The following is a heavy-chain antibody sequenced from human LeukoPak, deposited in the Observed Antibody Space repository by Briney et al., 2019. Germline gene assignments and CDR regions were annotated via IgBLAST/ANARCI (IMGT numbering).Heavy chain of an antibody. D-gene: IGHD3-10*01. V-gene: IGHV3-48*03. CDR2: ISSSGSTT. CDR3: TGRGFDY. CDR1: GFNFKNYE. J-gene: IGHJ4*02. Sequence: GGSLRLSCTVSGFNFKNYEMKWVRQAPGKGLEWIAYISSSGSTTKYADSVKGRFTMSRDNAKNAVYMEMNSLKTEDTAVYYCTGRGFDYWGQGTLVTVSS.